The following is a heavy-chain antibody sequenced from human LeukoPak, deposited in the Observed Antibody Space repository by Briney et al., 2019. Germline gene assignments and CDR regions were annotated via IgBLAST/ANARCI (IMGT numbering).Heavy chain of an antibody. Sequence: PGGSLRLSCAASGFTFSSYAMSWVRQAPGKGLEWVSAISGSGGSTYYADSVKGRFTISRDNSKNTLYLQMNSLRAEDTAVYYCAKLVVATVYGAHYFDHWGQGTLVTVSS. CDR1: GFTFSSYA. J-gene: IGHJ4*02. CDR3: AKLVVATVYGAHYFDH. D-gene: IGHD5-12*01. V-gene: IGHV3-23*01. CDR2: ISGSGGST.